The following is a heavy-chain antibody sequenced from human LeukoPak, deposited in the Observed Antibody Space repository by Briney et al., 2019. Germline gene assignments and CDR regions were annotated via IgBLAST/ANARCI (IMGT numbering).Heavy chain of an antibody. J-gene: IGHJ4*02. Sequence: GRSLRLSCAASGFTFSSYGMHWVRQAPGKGLEWVAVISYDGSNKYYADSVKGRFTISRDNSKNTLYLQMNSLRAEDTVVYYCARDSGYGFDYWGQGTLVTVSS. CDR3: ARDSGYGFDY. CDR1: GFTFSSYG. V-gene: IGHV3-30*03. D-gene: IGHD5-12*01. CDR2: ISYDGSNK.